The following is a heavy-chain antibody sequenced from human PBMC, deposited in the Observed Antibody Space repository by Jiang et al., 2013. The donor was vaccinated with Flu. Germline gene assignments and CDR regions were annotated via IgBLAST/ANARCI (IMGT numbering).Heavy chain of an antibody. CDR2: IIPIFGTA. J-gene: IGHJ4*02. CDR1: GGTFSSYA. V-gene: IGHV1-69*01. D-gene: IGHD2-15*01. CDR3: ASHLGYCSGGSCYPDDHNYFDY. Sequence: SGAEVKKPGSSVKVSCKASGGTFSSYAISWVRQAPGQGLEWMGGIIPIFGTANYAQKFQGRVTITADESTSTAYMELSSLRSEDTAVYYCASHLGYCSGGSCYPDDHNYFDYWGQGTLVTVSS.